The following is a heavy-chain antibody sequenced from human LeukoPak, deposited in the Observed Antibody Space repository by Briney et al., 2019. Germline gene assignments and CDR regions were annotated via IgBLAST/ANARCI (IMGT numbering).Heavy chain of an antibody. J-gene: IGHJ4*02. Sequence: PGRSLRLSCAASGFTFSSYGMHWVRQAPGKGLEWVAVISYDGSNKYYADSVKGRFTISRDNSKNTLYLQMNSLRVEDTAVYYCARVSSMLRGPLVIYYFDFWGQGTLVTVSS. V-gene: IGHV3-30*03. D-gene: IGHD3-10*01. CDR1: GFTFSSYG. CDR2: ISYDGSNK. CDR3: ARVSSMLRGPLVIYYFDF.